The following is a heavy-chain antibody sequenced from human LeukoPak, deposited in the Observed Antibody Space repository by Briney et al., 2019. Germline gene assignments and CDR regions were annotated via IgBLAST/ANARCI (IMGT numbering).Heavy chain of an antibody. CDR1: GFTFSSYG. D-gene: IGHD2/OR15-2a*01. Sequence: GGSLRLSCAASGFTFSSYGMHWVRQAPGKGLEWVAFIWYDGSNKYYADSVKGRFTISRDNSKNTLYLQMNSLRAEDTAVYYCAKVVTWPPAPFAPWGEEPLVTVSS. V-gene: IGHV3-30*02. CDR3: AKVVTWPPAPFAP. CDR2: IWYDGSNK. J-gene: IGHJ5*02.